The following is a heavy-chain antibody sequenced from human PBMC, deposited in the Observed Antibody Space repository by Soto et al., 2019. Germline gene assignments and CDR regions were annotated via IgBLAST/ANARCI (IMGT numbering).Heavy chain of an antibody. CDR2: ISAYNGNT. V-gene: IGHV1-18*01. J-gene: IGHJ6*02. D-gene: IGHD2-15*01. CDR1: GYTFTSYG. CDR3: ASGYCSGGSCSNGMDV. Sequence: QVQLVQSGAEVKKPGASVKVSCKASGYTFTSYGISWVRQAPGQGLEWMGWISAYNGNTNYAQKLQGRVTMTTDTTTSTAYMELRSLRSDDTAVYYCASGYCSGGSCSNGMDVWGQGTTVTVSS.